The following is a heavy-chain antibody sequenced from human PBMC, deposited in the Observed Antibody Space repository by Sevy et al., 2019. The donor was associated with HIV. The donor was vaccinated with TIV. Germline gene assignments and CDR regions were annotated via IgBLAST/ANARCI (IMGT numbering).Heavy chain of an antibody. CDR1: GFDFSRYL. D-gene: IGHD3-3*01. Sequence: GGSLRLSCAASGFDFSRYLMHWVRQVPGKGLVWVSQIKHDGSSTTYADSVKGRFSVSRDNAKNRLYLQMIGLRAEDTAVYYCAREGVDFWSGPVDFYYGMDVWGQGATVTVSS. V-gene: IGHV3-74*01. CDR2: IKHDGSST. J-gene: IGHJ6*02. CDR3: AREGVDFWSGPVDFYYGMDV.